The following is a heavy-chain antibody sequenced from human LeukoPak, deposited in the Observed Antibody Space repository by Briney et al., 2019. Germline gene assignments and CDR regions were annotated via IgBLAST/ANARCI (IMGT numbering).Heavy chain of an antibody. CDR3: ARWYYDSSRYRYFDY. V-gene: IGHV4-59*12. CDR1: GVSISTYY. J-gene: IGHJ4*02. Sequence: SETLSLTCTVSGVSISTYYWTWIRQPPETGLEWIGNIDYSGNTKYNPSLKSRVTISVDTSKNHFSLKLSSVTAADTAVYYCARWYYDSSRYRYFDYWGQGTLVIVSS. CDR2: IDYSGNT. D-gene: IGHD3-22*01.